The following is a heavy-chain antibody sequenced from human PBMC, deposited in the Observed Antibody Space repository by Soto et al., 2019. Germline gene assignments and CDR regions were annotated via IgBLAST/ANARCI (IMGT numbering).Heavy chain of an antibody. CDR3: ARGDPGYGYGTVDL. CDR1: GFTFTMYW. Sequence: GGSLRLSCAASGFTFTMYWMHWVRQAPGQGLVWVSRVNSDGIGTAYADSVNGRFTVSRDNAKNSVFLQMDSLRAEDAGVYFFARGDPGYGYGTVDLWGQGTLVTVSS. V-gene: IGHV3-74*01. J-gene: IGHJ5*02. CDR2: VNSDGIGT. D-gene: IGHD5-18*01.